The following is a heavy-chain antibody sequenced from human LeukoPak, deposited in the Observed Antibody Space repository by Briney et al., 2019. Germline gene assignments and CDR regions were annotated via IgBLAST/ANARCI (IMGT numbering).Heavy chain of an antibody. Sequence: GGSLRLSCAASGFTFDDYGMSWVRQAPGKGLEWVSGINWNGGSTGYADSVKGRFTISRDNSKNTLYLQMNSLRAEDTAVFYCAKARAYSYASDYWGQGTLVTVSS. CDR2: INWNGGST. J-gene: IGHJ4*02. CDR1: GFTFDDYG. D-gene: IGHD5-18*01. V-gene: IGHV3-20*04. CDR3: AKARAYSYASDY.